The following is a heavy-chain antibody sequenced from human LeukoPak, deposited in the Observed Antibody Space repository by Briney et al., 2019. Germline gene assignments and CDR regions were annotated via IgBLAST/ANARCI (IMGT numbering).Heavy chain of an antibody. CDR3: AKSNSLYYYDSSGITPLYFDY. D-gene: IGHD3-22*01. V-gene: IGHV1-46*01. CDR2: INPSGGST. CDR1: GYTFTSYY. Sequence: ASVKVSCKASGYTFTSYYMHWVRQAPGRGLEWMGIINPSGGSTSYAQKFQGRVTMTRDTSTSTVYMELSSLRSEDTAVYYCAKSNSLYYYDSSGITPLYFDYWGQGTLVTVSS. J-gene: IGHJ4*02.